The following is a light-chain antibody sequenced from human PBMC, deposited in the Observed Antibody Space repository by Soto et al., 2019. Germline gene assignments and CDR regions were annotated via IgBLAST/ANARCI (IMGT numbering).Light chain of an antibody. CDR3: SSYTGTSTLYV. J-gene: IGLJ1*01. Sequence: QSVLTQPASVSGSPGQSITISCTGTSSDIGGYNYVSWYQQLPGKVPKLIIYDVSNPPSGVSDRFSGSKSGNAASLTISGLQAEDEADYYCSSYTGTSTLYVFGTGTKLTVL. CDR1: SSDIGGYNY. V-gene: IGLV2-14*03. CDR2: DVS.